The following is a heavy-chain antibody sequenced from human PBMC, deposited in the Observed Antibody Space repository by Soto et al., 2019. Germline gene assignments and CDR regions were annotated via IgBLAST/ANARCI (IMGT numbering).Heavy chain of an antibody. Sequence: GGSLILSCVVSGFSVSATSIFWVRQAPGKGLEWVSVIYSGGSTFHADSVKGRFTISRDNSKNTLYLQMNMLRAEDTAVYYCARTPAGLAHIDYWGQGTLVTVSS. D-gene: IGHD2-2*01. CDR1: GFSVSATS. CDR2: IYSGGST. V-gene: IGHV3-53*01. CDR3: ARTPAGLAHIDY. J-gene: IGHJ4*02.